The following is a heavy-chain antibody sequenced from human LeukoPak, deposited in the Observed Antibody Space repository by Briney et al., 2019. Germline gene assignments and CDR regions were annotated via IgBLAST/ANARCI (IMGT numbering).Heavy chain of an antibody. D-gene: IGHD2-2*01. Sequence: GGSLRLSCAASGLPFSTSTLSWVRQAPGKGLEWVSAIDGGYTTYYTDSAKGRFTISRDNSKNTLSLHMYSLTAEDTAVYFCAKDGHCSSSSCQFDYWGQGTLVFVSS. V-gene: IGHV3-23*01. CDR3: AKDGHCSSSSCQFDY. J-gene: IGHJ4*02. CDR2: IDGGYTT. CDR1: GLPFSTST.